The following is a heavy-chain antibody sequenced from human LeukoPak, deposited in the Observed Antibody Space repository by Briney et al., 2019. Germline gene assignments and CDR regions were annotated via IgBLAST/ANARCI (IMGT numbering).Heavy chain of an antibody. J-gene: IGHJ4*02. CDR3: TRLGGSPPYFDY. Sequence: GGSLRLSCAASGFTFSGSAMRWVRQASGKGLEWVGGIRREGNDYATAYAASVKGRFTISRDDSENTAYLQMDSLKTEDTAMYFCTRLGGSPPYFDYWGQGTLVTVSS. D-gene: IGHD3-16*01. CDR2: IRREGNDYAT. V-gene: IGHV3-73*01. CDR1: GFTFSGSA.